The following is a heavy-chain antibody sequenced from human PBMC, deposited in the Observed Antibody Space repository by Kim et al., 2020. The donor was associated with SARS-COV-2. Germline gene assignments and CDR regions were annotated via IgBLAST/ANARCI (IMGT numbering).Heavy chain of an antibody. Sequence: GGSLRLSCAVSGFIVTGDYMNWVRQAPGKGLECVSVIHTGGATFYADSVKGRFTISRDSSKNTLYLQMNSLRVEDTAVYYCARHDWFDPWGQGTLVTVS. CDR1: GFIVTGDY. J-gene: IGHJ5*02. CDR3: ARHDWFDP. V-gene: IGHV3-66*04. CDR2: IHTGGAT.